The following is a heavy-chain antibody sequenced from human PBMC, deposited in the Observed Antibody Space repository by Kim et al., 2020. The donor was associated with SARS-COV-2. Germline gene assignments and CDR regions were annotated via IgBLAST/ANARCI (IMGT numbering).Heavy chain of an antibody. CDR3: AREAPPGYYDSSGSPFDY. CDR1: GFTFSSYG. V-gene: IGHV3-33*01. Sequence: GGSLRLSCAASGFTFSSYGMHWVRQAPGKGLEWVAVIWYDGSNKYYADSVKGRFTISRDNSKNTLYLQMNSLRAEDTAVYYCAREAPPGYYDSSGSPFDYWGQGTLVTVSS. J-gene: IGHJ4*02. D-gene: IGHD3-22*01. CDR2: IWYDGSNK.